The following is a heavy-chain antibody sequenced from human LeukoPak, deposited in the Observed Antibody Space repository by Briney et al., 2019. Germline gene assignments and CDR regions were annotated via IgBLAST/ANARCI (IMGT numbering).Heavy chain of an antibody. V-gene: IGHV3-66*02. J-gene: IGHJ3*02. D-gene: IGHD3-22*01. Sequence: GGSLRLSCAASGFTVSSNYMSWVRQAPGNGLEWVSVIYSGGSTYYADSVKGRFTISRDNSKNTLYLQMNSLRAEDTAVYYCARDLWDYYDSNYAFDIWGQGTMVTVSS. CDR1: GFTVSSNY. CDR2: IYSGGST. CDR3: ARDLWDYYDSNYAFDI.